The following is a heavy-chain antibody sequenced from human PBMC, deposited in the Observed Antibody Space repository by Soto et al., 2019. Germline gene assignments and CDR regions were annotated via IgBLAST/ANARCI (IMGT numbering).Heavy chain of an antibody. CDR1: GASVSGGTYY. CDR3: ARRAHGYPTNWFDP. D-gene: IGHD3-22*01. CDR2: IHYSGIT. V-gene: IGHV4-39*01. J-gene: IGHJ5*02. Sequence: QLQLQESGPGLVKPSETLSLACSVSGASVSGGTYYWGWIRQPPGKGLEWVGSIHYSGITHYNPSLKSRATVSIDTSQNQFSLKLISVTAADTAVYYCARRAHGYPTNWFDPWGQGTLVIVSS.